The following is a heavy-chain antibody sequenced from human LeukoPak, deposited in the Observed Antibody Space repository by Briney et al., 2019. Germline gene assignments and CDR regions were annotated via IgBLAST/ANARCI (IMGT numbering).Heavy chain of an antibody. V-gene: IGHV4-59*11. J-gene: IGHJ6*03. CDR2: ISNSGKT. D-gene: IGHD1-7*01. CDR1: GPSGASIRNHY. CDR3: ARVGTTIVVSYYYYYMDV. Sequence: PSETLSLTCTVSGPSGASIRNHYWNWVRQSPGKGLEWIGFISNSGKTNYNPSLRSRVSISLDTSKSQFSLKVNSVTAADTAVYYCARVGTTIVVSYYYYYMDVWGKGTTVTVSS.